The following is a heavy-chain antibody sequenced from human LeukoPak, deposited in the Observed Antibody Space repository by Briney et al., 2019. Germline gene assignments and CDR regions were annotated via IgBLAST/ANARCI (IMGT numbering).Heavy chain of an antibody. V-gene: IGHV3-74*01. CDR2: INSDGSST. J-gene: IGHJ4*02. Sequence: GGSLRLSCAASGFTFSSYWMHWVRQAPGKGLVWVSRINSDGSSTSYADSVKGRFTISRDNAKNTLYLQMNSLRAEDTAVYYCARQLKRDYYDSSGYDYWGQGTLVTVSS. D-gene: IGHD3-22*01. CDR3: ARQLKRDYYDSSGYDY. CDR1: GFTFSSYW.